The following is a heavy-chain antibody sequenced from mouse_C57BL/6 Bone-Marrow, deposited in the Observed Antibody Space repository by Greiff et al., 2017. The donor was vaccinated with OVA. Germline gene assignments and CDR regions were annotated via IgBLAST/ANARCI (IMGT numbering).Heavy chain of an antibody. D-gene: IGHD1-1*02. V-gene: IGHV5-4*03. CDR3: ARGGGAWFAY. Sequence: EVKLMESGGGLVKPGGSLKLSCAASGFTFSSYAMSWVRQTPEKRLEWVATISDGGSYTYYPDNVKGRFTISRDNAKNNLYLQMSHLKSEDTAMYYCARGGGAWFAYWGQGTLVTVSA. CDR1: GFTFSSYA. CDR2: ISDGGSYT. J-gene: IGHJ3*01.